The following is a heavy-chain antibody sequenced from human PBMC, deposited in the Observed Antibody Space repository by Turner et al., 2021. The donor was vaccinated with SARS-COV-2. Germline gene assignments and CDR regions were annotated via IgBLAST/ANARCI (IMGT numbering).Heavy chain of an antibody. CDR3: ARAYYDILTGYYTPYYFDY. J-gene: IGHJ4*02. Sequence: QVQLQESGPGLVKPSETLSLTCTVSCGSISSYFWSWIRKPPGKGLEWIGYIFYSGSANYHPSLKSRVTISVDTSKNQFSLKLSSVTAADTAVYYCARAYYDILTGYYTPYYFDYWGQGTLVTVSS. CDR2: IFYSGSA. CDR1: CGSISSYF. D-gene: IGHD3-9*01. V-gene: IGHV4-59*08.